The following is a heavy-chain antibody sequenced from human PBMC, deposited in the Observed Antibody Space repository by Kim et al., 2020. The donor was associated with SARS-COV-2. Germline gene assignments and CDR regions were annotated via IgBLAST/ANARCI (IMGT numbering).Heavy chain of an antibody. CDR1: GYTFTSYA. V-gene: IGHV7-4-1*02. CDR2: INTNTGNP. CDR3: ARGDILTGYSPWDYYYYGMDV. D-gene: IGHD3-9*01. J-gene: IGHJ6*02. Sequence: ASVKVSCKASGYTFTSYAMNWVRQAPGQGLEWMGCINTNTGNPTYAQGFTGRFVFSLDTSVSTAYLQISSLKAEDTAVYYCARGDILTGYSPWDYYYYGMDVWGQGTTVTVSS.